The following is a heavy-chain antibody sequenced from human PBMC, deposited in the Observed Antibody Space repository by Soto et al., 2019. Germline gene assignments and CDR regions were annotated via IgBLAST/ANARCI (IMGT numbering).Heavy chain of an antibody. V-gene: IGHV3-30-3*01. Sequence: GGSLRLSCAASGFTFSSYAMHWVRQAPGKGLEWVAVISYDGSNKYYADSVKGRFTISRDNSKNTLYLQMNSLRAEDTAVYYCARWIDYGAKDGWFDPWGQGTLVTVSS. J-gene: IGHJ5*02. D-gene: IGHD3-10*01. CDR3: ARWIDYGAKDGWFDP. CDR1: GFTFSSYA. CDR2: ISYDGSNK.